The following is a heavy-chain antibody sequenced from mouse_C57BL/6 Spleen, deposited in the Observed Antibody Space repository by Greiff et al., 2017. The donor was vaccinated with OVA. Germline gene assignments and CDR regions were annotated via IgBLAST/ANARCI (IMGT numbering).Heavy chain of an antibody. CDR1: GYTFTSYW. V-gene: IGHV1-64*01. CDR2: IHPNSGST. J-gene: IGHJ2*01. Sequence: QVQLQQPGAELVKPGASVKLSCKASGYTFTSYWMHWVKQRPGQGLEWIGMIHPNSGSTNYNEKFKSKATLTVDKSSSTAYMQLSSLTSEDSAGYYCARGDSDYYGSSYFDYWGQGTTLTVSS. D-gene: IGHD1-1*01. CDR3: ARGDSDYYGSSYFDY.